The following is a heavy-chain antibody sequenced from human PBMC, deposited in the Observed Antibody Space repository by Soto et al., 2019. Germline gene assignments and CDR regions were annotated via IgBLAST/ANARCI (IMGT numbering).Heavy chain of an antibody. D-gene: IGHD1-26*01. Sequence: ASVKVSCKASGDTFSNNAINWVRQAPGQGLEWMGGIIPLFATAKYAQTFQDRVTIIADESTSTVYMELRSLRSEDTAVYYCARVGGSLAYYYPMDVWGQGTTVTVSS. V-gene: IGHV1-69*13. CDR1: GDTFSNNA. CDR2: IIPLFATA. CDR3: ARVGGSLAYYYPMDV. J-gene: IGHJ6*02.